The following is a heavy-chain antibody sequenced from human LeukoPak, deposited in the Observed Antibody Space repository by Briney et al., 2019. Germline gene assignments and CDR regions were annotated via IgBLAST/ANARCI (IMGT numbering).Heavy chain of an antibody. CDR1: GGSISSSSYY. J-gene: IGHJ4*02. CDR2: IYYSGST. V-gene: IGHV4-39*01. D-gene: IGHD4-17*01. Sequence: PSETLSLTCTVSGGSISSSSYYWRWIRQPPGKGLEWIGSIYYSGSTYYNPILKSRVTISVYPSQAQFSLKLSPGTAADTAVYYCARQGTTVTFSSYWGQGTLVTVSS. CDR3: ARQGTTVTFSSY.